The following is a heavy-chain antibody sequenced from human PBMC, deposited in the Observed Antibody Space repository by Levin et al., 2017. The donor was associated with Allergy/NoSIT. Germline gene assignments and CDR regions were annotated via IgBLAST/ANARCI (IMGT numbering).Heavy chain of an antibody. J-gene: IGHJ6*03. CDR3: ARLNMPRHYYYYYMDV. D-gene: IGHD2-2*01. CDR1: GGSFRGYY. V-gene: IGHV4-34*01. Sequence: TSQTLSLTCAVYGGSFRGYYWSWIRQPPGKGLEWIGEINHSGSTNYNPSLKSRVTISVDTSKNQFSLKLSSVTAADTAVYYCARLNMPRHYYYYYMDVWGKGTTVTVSS. CDR2: INHSGST.